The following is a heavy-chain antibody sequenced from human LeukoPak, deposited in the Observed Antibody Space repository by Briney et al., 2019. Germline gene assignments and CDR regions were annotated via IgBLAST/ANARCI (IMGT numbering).Heavy chain of an antibody. Sequence: GASVKVSCKAFGYTFTSNYMHWVRQAPGQGPEWMGVISPSGGSTTYAQKFQGRVTMTRNTSISTAYMELSSLRSEDTAVYYCARASHDYGEYSHFDYWGQGTLVTVSS. V-gene: IGHV1-46*01. CDR1: GYTFTSNY. J-gene: IGHJ4*02. CDR3: ARASHDYGEYSHFDY. CDR2: ISPSGGST. D-gene: IGHD4-17*01.